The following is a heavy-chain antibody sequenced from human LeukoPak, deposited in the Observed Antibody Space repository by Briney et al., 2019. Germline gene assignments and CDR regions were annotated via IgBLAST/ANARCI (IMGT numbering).Heavy chain of an antibody. V-gene: IGHV1-69*06. CDR3: ARGCGGYSINDAFDI. CDR1: GGTFSSYA. J-gene: IGHJ3*02. CDR2: IIPIFGTA. D-gene: IGHD5-12*01. Sequence: ASVKVSCKASGGTFSSYAISWVRQAPGQGLEWMGGIIPIFGTANYAQKFQGRVTITADKSTSTAYMELSSLRSEDTAVYYCARGCGGYSINDAFDIWGQGTMVTVSS.